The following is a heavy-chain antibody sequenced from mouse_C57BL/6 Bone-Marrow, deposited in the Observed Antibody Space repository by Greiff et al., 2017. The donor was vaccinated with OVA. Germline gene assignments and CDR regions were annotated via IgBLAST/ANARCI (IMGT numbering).Heavy chain of an antibody. CDR2: IDPSDSYT. V-gene: IGHV1-50*01. D-gene: IGHD2-3*01. CDR3: ARDDGYSGGFAY. J-gene: IGHJ3*01. Sequence: QVQLQQSGAELVKPGASVKLSCKASGYTFTSYWMQWVKQRPGQGLEWIGEIDPSDSYTNYNQKFKGKATLTVDTSSSTAYMQLSSLTSEDSAVYYGARDDGYSGGFAYWGQGTLVTVSA. CDR1: GYTFTSYW.